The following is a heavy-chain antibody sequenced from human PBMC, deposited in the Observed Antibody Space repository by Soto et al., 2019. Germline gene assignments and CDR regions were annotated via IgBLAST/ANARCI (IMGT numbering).Heavy chain of an antibody. V-gene: IGHV3-11*01. CDR2: ISSSGSTI. D-gene: IGHD3-3*01. Sequence: GGSLRLSSAASGFTFSDFYMSWIRQAPGKGLEWVSYISSSGSTIYYADSVKGRFTISRDNAKNSLYLQMNSLRAEDTAVYYCARITIFGVVIIPYYFDYWGQGTLVTVSS. CDR1: GFTFSDFY. J-gene: IGHJ4*02. CDR3: ARITIFGVVIIPYYFDY.